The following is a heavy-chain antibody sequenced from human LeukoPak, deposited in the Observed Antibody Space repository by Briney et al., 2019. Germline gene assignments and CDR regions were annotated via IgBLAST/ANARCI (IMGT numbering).Heavy chain of an antibody. CDR3: ARDFGKRNYYDSSGYFDY. J-gene: IGHJ4*02. V-gene: IGHV3-48*01. CDR2: ISSSSSTI. Sequence: PGGSLRLSCAASGFTFSSYSMNWVRQAPGKRLEWVSYISSSSSTIYYADSVKGRFTISRDNAKNSLYLQMNSLRAEDTAVYYCARDFGKRNYYDSSGYFDYWGQGTLVTVSS. CDR1: GFTFSSYS. D-gene: IGHD3-22*01.